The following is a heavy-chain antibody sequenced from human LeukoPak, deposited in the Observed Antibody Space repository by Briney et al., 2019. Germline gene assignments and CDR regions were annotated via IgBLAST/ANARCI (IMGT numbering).Heavy chain of an antibody. CDR2: IYTSGST. D-gene: IGHD3-22*01. Sequence: PSETLSLTCTVSGGSISSGSYYWSWIRQPAGKGLEWIGRIYTSGSTNYNPSLKSRVTISVDTSKNQFSLKLSSVTAADTAVYYCARANEDYYDSSGYSSWFDPWGQGTLVTVSS. V-gene: IGHV4-61*02. J-gene: IGHJ5*02. CDR3: ARANEDYYDSSGYSSWFDP. CDR1: GGSISSGSYY.